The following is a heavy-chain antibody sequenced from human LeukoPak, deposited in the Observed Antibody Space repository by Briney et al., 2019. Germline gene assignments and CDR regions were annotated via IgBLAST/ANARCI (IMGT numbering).Heavy chain of an antibody. Sequence: SETLSLTCAVYGGSFSGYYWSWIRQPPGKGLEWIGEINHSGSTNYNPSLKSRVTISVDTSKNQFSLKLSSVTAADTAVYYCARAMVRGVITYSKYYFDYWGQGTLVTVSS. CDR3: ARAMVRGVITYSKYYFDY. J-gene: IGHJ4*02. D-gene: IGHD3-10*01. CDR2: INHSGST. CDR1: GGSFSGYY. V-gene: IGHV4-34*01.